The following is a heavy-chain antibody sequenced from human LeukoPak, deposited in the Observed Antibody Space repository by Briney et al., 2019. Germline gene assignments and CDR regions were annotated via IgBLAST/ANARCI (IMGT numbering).Heavy chain of an antibody. CDR3: ARPAYTAAYDL. D-gene: IGHD3-16*01. Sequence: GSLRLSCAASGFVFSTYWMTWVRQAPGKGLEWVANMKGDGSEIHYVESVKGRFIISRDNAKNSLYLQMNSLRPEDTALYYCARPAYTAAYDLWGQGTVVTVSS. CDR2: MKGDGSEI. V-gene: IGHV3-7*01. J-gene: IGHJ3*01. CDR1: GFVFSTYW.